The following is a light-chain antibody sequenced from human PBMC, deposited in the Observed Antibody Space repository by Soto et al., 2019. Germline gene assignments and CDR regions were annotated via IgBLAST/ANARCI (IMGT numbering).Light chain of an antibody. CDR2: GAS. V-gene: IGKV3-15*01. J-gene: IGKJ1*01. Sequence: EIVMTHSPATLAVSPCERATLSCRASQTVSSNLAWYQQKPGQAPRLLIYGASTRATGIPARFSGSGSGTEFTLIISSLQSEDSAVYYCQQYNSWLWTFGQGTKVDIK. CDR1: QTVSSN. CDR3: QQYNSWLWT.